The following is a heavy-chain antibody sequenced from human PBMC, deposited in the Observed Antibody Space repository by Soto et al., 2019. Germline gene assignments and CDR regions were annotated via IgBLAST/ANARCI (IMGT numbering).Heavy chain of an antibody. J-gene: IGHJ4*02. Sequence: EVQLLESGGGLVQTGGSLRLSCAASGFTFSTYAMSWVRQAPGKGLEWVSTISGSADATFYADSVKGRFAILRANSRTMFYLQMNSLRAEDTAVYYCAKGGDGYCSTTSCLFHFDYWGPGTLATVSS. CDR1: GFTFSTYA. CDR2: ISGSADAT. D-gene: IGHD2-2*01. CDR3: AKGGDGYCSTTSCLFHFDY. V-gene: IGHV3-23*01.